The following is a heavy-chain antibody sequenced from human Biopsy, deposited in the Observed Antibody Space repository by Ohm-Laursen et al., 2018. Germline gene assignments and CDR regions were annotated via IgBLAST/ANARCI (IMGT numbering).Heavy chain of an antibody. CDR2: ISSSGNST. J-gene: IGHJ2*01. V-gene: IGHV3-23*01. CDR3: AKDRRTMRIWYFDL. D-gene: IGHD4/OR15-4a*01. CDR1: GFTFSTYG. Sequence: SLRLSCAASGFTFSTYGMSWVRQAPGKGLEWVSGISSSGNSTYYAGSVKGRFTISRDNSKNTLYLQLNSLIADDTAVYYCAKDRRTMRIWYFDLWGRGTLVTVSS.